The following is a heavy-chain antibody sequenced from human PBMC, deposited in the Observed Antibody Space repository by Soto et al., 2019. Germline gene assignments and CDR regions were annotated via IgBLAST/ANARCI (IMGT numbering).Heavy chain of an antibody. CDR3: ASTRGSSYDY. J-gene: IGHJ4*02. Sequence: EVQLVETGGGLIQPGGSLRLSCAASGFTVSGNHMSWVRQAPGKGLEWVSVIYNGGGTYYADSVKGRFTISRDNPKNTLYLQMNSLRAEDTAVYYCASTRGSSYDYWGQGTLVTVSS. V-gene: IGHV3-53*02. CDR1: GFTVSGNH. CDR2: IYNGGGT. D-gene: IGHD6-6*01.